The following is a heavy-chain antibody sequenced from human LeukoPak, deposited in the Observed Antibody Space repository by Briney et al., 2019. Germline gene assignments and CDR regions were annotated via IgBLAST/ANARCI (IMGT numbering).Heavy chain of an antibody. D-gene: IGHD6-6*01. CDR2: IEHRGNT. CDR1: GGSFSGYY. CDR3: ARGRGVAARRGFDF. V-gene: IGHV4-34*01. J-gene: IGHJ4*02. Sequence: QTSETLSLTCAVYGGSFSGYYWSWIRQPPGKGLEWIGEIEHRGNTNYNPSLKSRVTISVDTSKNEFSLKLKSVTAADTAVFYCARGRGVAARRGFDFWGLGTLVTVSS.